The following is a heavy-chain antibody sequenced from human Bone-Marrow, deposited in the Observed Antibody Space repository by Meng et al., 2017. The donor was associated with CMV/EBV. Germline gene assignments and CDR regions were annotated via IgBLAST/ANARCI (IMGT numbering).Heavy chain of an antibody. V-gene: IGHV4-34*01. D-gene: IGHD2-15*01. J-gene: IGHJ6*02. CDR3: ARVNGYCSGGSCYYNYYGMDV. CDR1: GGSFSGYY. CDR2: INHSGST. Sequence: SETLSLTCAVYGGSFSGYYGSWIRQPPGKGLEWIGEINHSGSTNYNPSLKSRVTISVDTSKNQFSLKLSSVTAADTAVYYCARVNGYCSGGSCYYNYYGMDVWGQGNTV.